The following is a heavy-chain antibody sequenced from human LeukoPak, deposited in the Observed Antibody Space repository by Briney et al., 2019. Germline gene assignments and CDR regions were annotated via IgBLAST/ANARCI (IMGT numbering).Heavy chain of an antibody. J-gene: IGHJ5*02. CDR3: ARAGDIVVVPALNWFDP. CDR1: GGSISSGDYY. CDR2: IYYSGST. Sequence: SQTLSLTCTVSGGSISSGDYYWSWIRQPPGKGLEWIGYIYYSGSTYYNPSLKSRVTISVDTSKNQFSLKLSSVTAADTAAYYCARAGDIVVVPALNWFDPWGQGTLVTVSS. D-gene: IGHD2-2*01. V-gene: IGHV4-30-4*08.